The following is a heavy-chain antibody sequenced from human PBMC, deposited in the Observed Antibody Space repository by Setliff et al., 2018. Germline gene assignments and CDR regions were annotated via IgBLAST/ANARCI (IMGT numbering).Heavy chain of an antibody. V-gene: IGHV4-4*08. CDR3: ARRGYSSNWYGDDAFDV. J-gene: IGHJ3*01. CDR2: MDTSGTT. D-gene: IGHD6-13*01. Sequence: PSETLSLTCSVSGGSISGDYWSWIRQPPGKGLEWIGYMDTSGTTNYSPSLKSRVTISVDTSKNQFSLKLSSVTAADTAVYYCARRGYSSNWYGDDAFDVWGHGTMVTVSS. CDR1: GGSISGDY.